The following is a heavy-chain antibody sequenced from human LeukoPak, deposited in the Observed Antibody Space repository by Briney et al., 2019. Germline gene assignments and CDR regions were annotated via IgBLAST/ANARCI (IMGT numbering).Heavy chain of an antibody. V-gene: IGHV3-23*01. CDR1: GFIFSNYG. D-gene: IGHD6-13*01. CDR2: VSGSGGST. J-gene: IGHJ4*02. Sequence: GGSLSLSCAASGFIFSNYGMTWVRQAPGKGLEWVSTVSGSGGSTYYADSVKGRFTISRDNSKSTLYLQMTSLKGEDAAVYYCAKDPPYSSSWYYFDYWGQGTLVTVSS. CDR3: AKDPPYSSSWYYFDY.